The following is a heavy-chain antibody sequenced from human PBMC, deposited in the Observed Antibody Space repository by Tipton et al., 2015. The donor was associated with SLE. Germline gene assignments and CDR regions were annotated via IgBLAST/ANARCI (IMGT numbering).Heavy chain of an antibody. CDR1: GGSISSGDYY. Sequence: TLSLTCTVSGGSISSGDYYWSWVRHPPGKGLEWIGEIYHSGSTNYNPSLKSRVTISVDTSKNQFSLKLSSVTAADTAVYYCARGPRSLGGSPRDDTWGQGTLVTVSS. V-gene: IGHV4-61*08. CDR2: IYHSGST. D-gene: IGHD2-15*01. J-gene: IGHJ5*02. CDR3: ARGPRSLGGSPRDDT.